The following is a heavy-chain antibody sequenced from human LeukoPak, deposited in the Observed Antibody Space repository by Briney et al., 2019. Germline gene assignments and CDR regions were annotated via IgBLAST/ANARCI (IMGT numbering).Heavy chain of an antibody. J-gene: IGHJ6*03. CDR3: ARALSYDSSGYVYYYYMDV. CDR1: GFTFSSYW. D-gene: IGHD3-22*01. CDR2: IKQDGSEK. V-gene: IGHV3-7*01. Sequence: SGGSPRLSCAASGFTFSSYWMSWVRQAPGKGLEWVANIKQDGSEKYYVDSVKGRFTISRDNAKNSLYLQMNSLRAEDTAVYYCARALSYDSSGYVYYYYMDVWGKGTTVTISS.